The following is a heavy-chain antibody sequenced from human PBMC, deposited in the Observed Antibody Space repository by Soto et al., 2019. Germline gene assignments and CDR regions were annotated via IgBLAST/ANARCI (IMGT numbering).Heavy chain of an antibody. D-gene: IGHD5-12*01. CDR2: IYSGGST. CDR1: GFTVSSNY. CDR3: ARVRDGYIGY. J-gene: IGHJ4*02. Sequence: EVQLVESGGGLVQPGGSLRISYAASGFTVSSNYMSWVRQAPGKGLEWVSVIYSGGSTYYADSVKGRFTISRHNSKNTLYLQMNSLRAEDTAVYYCARVRDGYIGYWGQGTLVTVSS. V-gene: IGHV3-53*04.